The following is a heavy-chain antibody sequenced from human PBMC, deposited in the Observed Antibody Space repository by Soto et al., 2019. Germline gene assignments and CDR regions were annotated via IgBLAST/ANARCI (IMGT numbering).Heavy chain of an antibody. V-gene: IGHV3-33*01. D-gene: IGHD4-17*01. J-gene: IGHJ4*02. CDR3: ASTRYYGDSKIDY. Sequence: HPGGSLRLSCAASGFTFSSYGMHWVRQAPGKGLEWVAVIWYDGSNKYYADSVKGRFTISRDNSKNTLYLQMNSLRAEDTAVYYCASTRYYGDSKIDYWGQGTLVTVS. CDR2: IWYDGSNK. CDR1: GFTFSSYG.